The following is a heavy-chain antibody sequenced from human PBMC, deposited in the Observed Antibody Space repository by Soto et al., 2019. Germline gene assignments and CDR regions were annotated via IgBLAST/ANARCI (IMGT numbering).Heavy chain of an antibody. Sequence: QVQLVESGGGVVQPGRSLRLSCAASGFSFRDYAMHWVRQAPGKGLEWVAIISYDASSKYNADSVKGRFTISRDNSKNTLYLQMNSLRTEEKAVYYCAAASSNSWHNFVYWGQGTLVTVSS. CDR1: GFSFRDYA. CDR2: ISYDASSK. V-gene: IGHV3-30-3*01. CDR3: AAASSNSWHNFVY. D-gene: IGHD6-13*01. J-gene: IGHJ4*02.